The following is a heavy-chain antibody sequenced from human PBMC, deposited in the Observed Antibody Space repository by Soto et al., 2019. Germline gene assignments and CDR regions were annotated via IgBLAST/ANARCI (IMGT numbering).Heavy chain of an antibody. Sequence: PSETLSLTCTVSGGSISSSSYYWGWIRQHPGKGLEWIGYISDSGSTFYNSSLKSRVTISVDTSKKQFSLKLNSVTAADTAVYYCARVRRALYGATSRLYYWGPGTLVTVSS. D-gene: IGHD4-17*01. CDR3: ARVRRALYGATSRLYY. CDR1: GGSISSSSYY. V-gene: IGHV4-31*03. CDR2: ISDSGST. J-gene: IGHJ4*02.